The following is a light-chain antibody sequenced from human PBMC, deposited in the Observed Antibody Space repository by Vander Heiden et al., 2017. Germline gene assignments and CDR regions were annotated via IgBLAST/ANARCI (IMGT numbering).Light chain of an antibody. Sequence: DIQMTQSPSSLSASVGDRVTITCRASQSISSYLNWYQQKPGKAPKLLIYAASSLQSGVPSRSRGPGPGTDFTLTMIILQPADFVTYYCHQSYSTPQTSGQGTKVEIK. V-gene: IGKV1-39*01. CDR2: AAS. CDR3: HQSYSTPQT. CDR1: QSISSY. J-gene: IGKJ1*01.